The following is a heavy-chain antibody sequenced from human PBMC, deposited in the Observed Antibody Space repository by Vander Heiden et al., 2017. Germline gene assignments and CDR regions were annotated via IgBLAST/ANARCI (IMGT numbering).Heavy chain of an antibody. J-gene: IGHJ2*01. CDR1: GGSFSGYY. CDR3: ARGPLYSSGLGDFDL. D-gene: IGHD6-19*01. CDR2: INHSGST. V-gene: IGHV4-34*01. Sequence: QVQLQQWGAGLFKPSETLSLTCAVYGGSFSGYYWSWIRQPPGKGLEWIGEINHSGSTNYNPSLKSRVTISVDTSKNQFSLKLSSVTAADTAVYYCARGPLYSSGLGDFDLWGRGTLVTVSS.